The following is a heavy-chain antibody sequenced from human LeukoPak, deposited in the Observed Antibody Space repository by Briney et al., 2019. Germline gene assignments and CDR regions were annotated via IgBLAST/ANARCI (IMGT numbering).Heavy chain of an antibody. J-gene: IGHJ4*02. D-gene: IGHD3-22*01. V-gene: IGHV1-18*01. CDR2: ISAYNGNT. CDR3: VRDGSYYDSRGYYYLY. Sequence: GASVKVSCKASGYTFTSYGISWVRQAPGQGLEWMGWISAYNGNTNYAQKLQGRVTMTTDTSTSTAYMELRSLRSDDTAVYYCVRDGSYYDSRGYYYLYWGQGTLVTVSS. CDR1: GYTFTSYG.